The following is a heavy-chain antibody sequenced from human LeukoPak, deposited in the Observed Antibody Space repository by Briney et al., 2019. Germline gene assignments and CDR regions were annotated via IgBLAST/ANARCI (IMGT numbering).Heavy chain of an antibody. CDR1: GGSFSSSRYY. J-gene: IGHJ4*02. Sequence: SETLSLTCTVSGGSFSSSRYYWGWIRQPPGKGLEGIGYVYYTGNTNYNSSLRRRVTISLDTSKNQFSLRLSSVTAAETAVYYCARREAAGVFYFDYWGQGTLVTVSS. CDR3: ARREAAGVFYFDY. CDR2: VYYTGNT. D-gene: IGHD6-13*01. V-gene: IGHV4-61*01.